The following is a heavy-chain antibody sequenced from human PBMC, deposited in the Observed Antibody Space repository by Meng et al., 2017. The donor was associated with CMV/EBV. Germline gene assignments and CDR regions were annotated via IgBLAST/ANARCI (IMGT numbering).Heavy chain of an antibody. CDR3: ARLALLSETYYYGSGSYAPPGMDV. Sequence: GSLRLSCTVSGGSISSSSCYWGWIRQPPGKGLEWIGYIYYSGSTNYNPSLKSRVTISVDTSKNQFSLKLSSVTAADTAVYYCARLALLSETYYYGSGSYAPPGMDVWGQGTTVTVSS. CDR2: IYYSGST. CDR1: GGSISSSSCY. V-gene: IGHV4-61*05. D-gene: IGHD3-10*01. J-gene: IGHJ6*02.